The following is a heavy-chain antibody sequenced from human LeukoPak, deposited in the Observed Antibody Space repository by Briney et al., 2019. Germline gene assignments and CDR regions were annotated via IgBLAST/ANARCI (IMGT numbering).Heavy chain of an antibody. V-gene: IGHV3-73*01. CDR3: TSVLYTATRWGFQH. CDR2: IRRKAYNYPT. CDR1: VFTFRLSA. D-gene: IGHD2-2*02. J-gene: IGHJ1*01. Sequence: PGGSLRLSRAASVFTFRLSAMHWVRQASAKGLEGVGRIRRKAYNYPTEYAPWVKGRFTISRDDSKNTAYLQMSSLRTEDTAIYYCTSVLYTATRWGFQHWGQGTLVTVSS.